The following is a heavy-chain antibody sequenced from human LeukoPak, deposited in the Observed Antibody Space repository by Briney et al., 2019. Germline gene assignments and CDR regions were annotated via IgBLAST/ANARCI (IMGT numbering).Heavy chain of an antibody. J-gene: IGHJ6*02. CDR2: ISRSSRSK. Sequence: GGSLRLSCAASGFTFSSYSMNWVRQAPGKGLEWVSSISRSSRSKYYADSVKGRFTISRDNAKNSLYLQMNSLRVEDTAVYYCASDPGVGMVRGVITYYGMDVWGQGTTVTVSS. D-gene: IGHD3-10*01. CDR3: ASDPGVGMVRGVITYYGMDV. V-gene: IGHV3-21*01. CDR1: GFTFSSYS.